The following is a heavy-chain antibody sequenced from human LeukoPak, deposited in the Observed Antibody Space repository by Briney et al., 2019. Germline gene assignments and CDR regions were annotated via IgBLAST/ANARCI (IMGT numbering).Heavy chain of an antibody. Sequence: SETLSLTCTVSGNSFGDYYWSWIRQPAGKGLEWIGRIYTSGSTTYNPSLKSRVTMSVDTSKSQFSLNLMSVTAADTAVYYCARDSQQRNYYYYYMDVWGKGTTVTVSS. V-gene: IGHV4-4*07. CDR1: GNSFGDYY. D-gene: IGHD6-13*01. J-gene: IGHJ6*03. CDR3: ARDSQQRNYYYYYMDV. CDR2: IYTSGST.